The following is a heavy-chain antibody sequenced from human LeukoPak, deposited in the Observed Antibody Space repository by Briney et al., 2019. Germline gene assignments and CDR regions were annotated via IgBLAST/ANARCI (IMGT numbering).Heavy chain of an antibody. D-gene: IGHD3-22*01. V-gene: IGHV4-31*03. CDR1: GGSISSGDYY. Sequence: SETLSLTCTVSGGSISSGDYYWSWLRQHPGTGLEWIGYIYYSGSTDYSPSLKSRVTISVDTSKNQFSLKLSSVTAADTAVYYCARHDSGSYAVDYWGQGTLVTVSS. CDR3: ARHDSGSYAVDY. CDR2: IYYSGST. J-gene: IGHJ4*02.